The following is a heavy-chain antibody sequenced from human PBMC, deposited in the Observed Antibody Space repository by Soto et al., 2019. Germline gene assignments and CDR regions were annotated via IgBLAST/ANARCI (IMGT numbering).Heavy chain of an antibody. D-gene: IGHD3-10*01. CDR3: ARGVGSGSYYNQYNWFDP. CDR2: INAGNGNT. Sequence: ASVKVSCKASGYTFTSYTMHWVRQAPGQRLEWMGWINAGNGNTEYSQKFQGRVTITRDTSASTAYMELRSLRSDDTAVYYCARGVGSGSYYNQYNWFDPWGQGTLVTVSS. CDR1: GYTFTSYT. V-gene: IGHV1-3*01. J-gene: IGHJ5*02.